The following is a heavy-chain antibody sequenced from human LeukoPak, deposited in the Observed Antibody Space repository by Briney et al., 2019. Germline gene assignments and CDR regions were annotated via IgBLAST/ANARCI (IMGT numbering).Heavy chain of an antibody. CDR3: AKEEASASSSSWYGYYYYYMDI. CDR2: ISGSGGST. V-gene: IGHV3-23*01. CDR1: GFTFSSYA. D-gene: IGHD6-13*01. J-gene: IGHJ6*03. Sequence: PWGSLRLSSAASGFTFSSYAMSWVRQAPGKGLGWVSTISGSGGSTYYADSVKGRFTISRDNSKNTLYLQMNSLRAEDTAVYYCAKEEASASSSSWYGYYYYYMDIWGKGTTVTVSS.